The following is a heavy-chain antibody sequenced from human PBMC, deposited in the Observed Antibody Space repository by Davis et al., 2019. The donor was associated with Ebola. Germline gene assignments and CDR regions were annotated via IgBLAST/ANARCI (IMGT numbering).Heavy chain of an antibody. CDR2: IWYDGSNK. Sequence: GESLKISCAASGFTFSSYGMHWVRQAPGKGLEWVAVIWYDGSNKYYADSVKGRFTISRDNSKNTLYLQMNSLRAEDTAVYYCARNYDFWSGYPFDYWGQGTLVTVSS. V-gene: IGHV3-33*01. J-gene: IGHJ4*02. D-gene: IGHD3-3*01. CDR1: GFTFSSYG. CDR3: ARNYDFWSGYPFDY.